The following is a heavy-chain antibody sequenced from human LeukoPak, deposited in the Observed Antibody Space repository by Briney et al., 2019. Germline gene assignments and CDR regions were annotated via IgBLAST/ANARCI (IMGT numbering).Heavy chain of an antibody. CDR3: AKDRPPYSSGY. V-gene: IGHV3-48*03. D-gene: IGHD5-18*01. CDR2: ISSSGSTI. Sequence: GGSLRLSCAASGFTFSSYEMNWVRQAPGKGLEWVSYISSSGSTIYYADSVKGRFTISRDNSKNTLYLQMDSLRVEDTAVYYCAKDRPPYSSGYWGQGTLVTVSS. J-gene: IGHJ4*02. CDR1: GFTFSSYE.